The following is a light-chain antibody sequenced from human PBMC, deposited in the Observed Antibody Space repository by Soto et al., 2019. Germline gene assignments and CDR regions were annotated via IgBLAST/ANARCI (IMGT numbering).Light chain of an antibody. CDR2: GAS. CDR1: QSVISN. CDR3: QHYNTWPWT. V-gene: IGKV3-15*01. J-gene: IGKJ1*01. Sequence: IVMTQSPATLSVSPGEMATLSFGASQSVISNLAWYQQKLGQAPRVLIYGASTRATGIPARFSGSGSETEFILTISSLQSEDSATYYCQHYNTWPWTFGQGTKVDIK.